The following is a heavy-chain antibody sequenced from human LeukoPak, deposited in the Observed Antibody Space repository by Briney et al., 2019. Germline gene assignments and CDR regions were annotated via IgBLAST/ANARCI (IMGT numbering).Heavy chain of an antibody. CDR2: ISAHNGNT. J-gene: IGHJ5*02. V-gene: IGHV1-18*01. CDR1: GYTFTSYG. D-gene: IGHD2-2*01. CDR3: ARRVGYCSSTSCFEYWFDP. Sequence: ASVKVSCKASGYTFTSYGISWVRQAPGQGLEWMGWISAHNGNTYYAPNLQGRVTMTTDTSTSTAYMELRSLRSDDAAVYYCARRVGYCSSTSCFEYWFDPWGQGTLVTVSA.